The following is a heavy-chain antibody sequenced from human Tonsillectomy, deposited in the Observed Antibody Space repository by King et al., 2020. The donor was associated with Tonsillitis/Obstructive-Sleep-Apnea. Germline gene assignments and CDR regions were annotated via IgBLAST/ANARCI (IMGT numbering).Heavy chain of an antibody. J-gene: IGHJ4*02. CDR2: IYPDDSDT. V-gene: IGHV5-51*01. D-gene: IGHD2-15*01. CDR1: GYSFTNYW. Sequence: VQLVESGAEVKKPGESLKISCKGSGYSFTNYWIGWVRQMPGKGLECMGIIYPDDSDTRYSPSFQGQVTISADNSISTAYLQWSSLKASDTAIYYCARSAATPSPLDYWGQGTLVTVSS. CDR3: ARSAATPSPLDY.